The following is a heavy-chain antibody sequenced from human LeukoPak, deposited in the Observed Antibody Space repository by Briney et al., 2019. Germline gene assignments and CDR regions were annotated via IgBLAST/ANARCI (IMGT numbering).Heavy chain of an antibody. Sequence: PSETLCLTCAVSGGSISSSAWWSWVRQPPGKGLEWIGEVYHSGSTNYNSFLKSRVTISVDKSKNQFSLKLTSATAADTAVYYCARDLGSSWFEPLDYWGQGILVIVSS. CDR2: VYHSGST. D-gene: IGHD6-13*01. CDR3: ARDLGSSWFEPLDY. V-gene: IGHV4-4*02. CDR1: GGSISSSAW. J-gene: IGHJ4*02.